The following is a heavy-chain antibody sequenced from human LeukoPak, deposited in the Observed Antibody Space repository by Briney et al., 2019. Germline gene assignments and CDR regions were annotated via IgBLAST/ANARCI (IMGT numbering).Heavy chain of an antibody. J-gene: IGHJ4*02. CDR3: AKDPVPSIVVVPAALGD. Sequence: PGGSLRLSCAASGFTFSSYAMSWVRQAPGKGLEWVSAISGSGGSTYYADSVKGRFTISRDNSKNALYLQMNSLRAEDTAVYYFAKDPVPSIVVVPAALGDWGQGTLVTVSS. CDR1: GFTFSSYA. CDR2: ISGSGGST. V-gene: IGHV3-23*01. D-gene: IGHD2-2*01.